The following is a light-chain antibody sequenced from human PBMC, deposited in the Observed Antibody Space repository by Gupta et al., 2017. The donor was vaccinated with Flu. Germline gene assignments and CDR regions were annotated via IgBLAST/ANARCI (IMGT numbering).Light chain of an antibody. V-gene: IGLV2-11*01. CDR3: CSYAGSYTYV. CDR1: SSDVGGYNY. J-gene: IGLJ1*01. CDR2: DVS. Sequence: QSALTQPRSVSGSPVQSVTISCTGTSSDVGGYNYVAWYQHHPGKAPKLMIYDVSKRPSGVPDRFSGSKSGNTASLTISGLQAEDEADYYCCSYAGSYTYVFGTGTKVTVL.